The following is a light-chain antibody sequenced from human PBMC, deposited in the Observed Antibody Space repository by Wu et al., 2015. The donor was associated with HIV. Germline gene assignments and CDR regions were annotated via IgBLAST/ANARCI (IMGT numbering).Light chain of an antibody. J-gene: IGKJ1*01. CDR2: AAS. CDR1: PPIDKY. Sequence: AVRITQSPSSLSASTGDTVTITCRATPPIDKYLAWFQHKPGQPPKLLIHAASTLQNGVPPRFRAIGSGTNFTLTITCLQSEGFATYFCQQYFSHPPTFGQGTKIEVK. CDR3: QQYFSHPPT. V-gene: IGKV1-8*01.